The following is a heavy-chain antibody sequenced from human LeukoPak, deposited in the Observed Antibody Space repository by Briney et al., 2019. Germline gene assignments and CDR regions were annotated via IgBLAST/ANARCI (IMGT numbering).Heavy chain of an antibody. D-gene: IGHD5-12*01. V-gene: IGHV4-34*01. J-gene: IGHJ6*02. CDR2: INHSGST. CDR3: ARVEGYDYYYYGMDV. CDR1: GGSFSGYY. Sequence: PSETLSLTCAVYGGSFSGYYWSWIRQPPGKGLEWIGEINHSGSTNYNPSLKSRVTISVDTSKNQFSLKLSSVTAADTAVYYCARVEGYDYYYYGMDVWGQGTTVTVSS.